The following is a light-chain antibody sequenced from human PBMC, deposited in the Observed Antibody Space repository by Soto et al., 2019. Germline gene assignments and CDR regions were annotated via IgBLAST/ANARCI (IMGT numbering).Light chain of an antibody. CDR1: QSVSSN. J-gene: IGKJ2*01. CDR3: QQYNNWPPYT. Sequence: EIVMTQSPATLSVSPGERATLSCWASQSVSSNLAWYQQKPGQAPRLLIYGASTSATGIPDRFSGSGSGTEFTLTITGLQSEDLAVYYCQQYNNWPPYTFGQGTKLEIK. CDR2: GAS. V-gene: IGKV3-15*01.